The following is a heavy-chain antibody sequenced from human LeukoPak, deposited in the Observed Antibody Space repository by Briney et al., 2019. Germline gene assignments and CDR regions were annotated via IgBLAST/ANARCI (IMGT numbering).Heavy chain of an antibody. CDR3: ARKGDYEVDFDY. CDR2: INPNTGGT. J-gene: IGHJ4*02. V-gene: IGHV1-2*06. Sequence: ASMKVSCTASGYTFINYFLHWVRQAPGQGLEWMGRINPNTGGTNYARKFQGRIIMTRDTSINTAYMELTRLRSDDTAVYYCARKGDYEVDFDYWGQGTLVTVSS. CDR1: GYTFINYF. D-gene: IGHD4-17*01.